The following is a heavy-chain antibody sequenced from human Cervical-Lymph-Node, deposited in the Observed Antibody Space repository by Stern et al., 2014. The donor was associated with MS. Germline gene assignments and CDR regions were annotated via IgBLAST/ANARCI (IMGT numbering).Heavy chain of an antibody. CDR1: GYTFTSYG. Sequence: VQLVESGTEVKKPGASLIVSCKASGYTFTSYGISWVRQAPGQGLEWVGWISADSGITKYAQNLRDRITLTRDTSTGTAYMELRTLRSEDTAVYYCARDKMHAFDYWGQGTLVSVSS. V-gene: IGHV1-18*01. J-gene: IGHJ4*02. CDR2: ISADSGIT. CDR3: ARDKMHAFDY. D-gene: IGHD2-8*01.